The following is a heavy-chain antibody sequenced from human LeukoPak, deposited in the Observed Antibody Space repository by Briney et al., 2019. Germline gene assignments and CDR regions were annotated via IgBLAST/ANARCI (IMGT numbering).Heavy chain of an antibody. J-gene: IGHJ4*02. CDR1: GGSISSYY. CDR2: IYYSGST. D-gene: IGHD5-12*01. V-gene: IGHV4-59*12. Sequence: SETLSLTCTVSGGSISSYYWSWIRQPPGKGLEWIGYIYYSGSTNYNPSLKSRVTISVDTSKNQFSLKLSSVTAADTAVYYCARVAYSGYDYRGYFDYWGQGTLVTVSS. CDR3: ARVAYSGYDYRGYFDY.